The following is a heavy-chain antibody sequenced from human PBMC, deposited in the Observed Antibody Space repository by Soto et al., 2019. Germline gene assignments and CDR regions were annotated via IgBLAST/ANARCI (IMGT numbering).Heavy chain of an antibody. V-gene: IGHV6-1*01. CDR2: TYYRSKWYN. J-gene: IGHJ6*04. CDR3: ARGGYSMDV. CDR1: GDTVSSNSAA. Sequence: SQTLSLTCAISGDTVSSNSAAWTWIRQSPSRGLEWLGKTYYRSKWYNEYAVSVKSRISINADTSKNQFSLQLDSVTPEDTAVYYCARGGYSMDVWGKETTVTVSS.